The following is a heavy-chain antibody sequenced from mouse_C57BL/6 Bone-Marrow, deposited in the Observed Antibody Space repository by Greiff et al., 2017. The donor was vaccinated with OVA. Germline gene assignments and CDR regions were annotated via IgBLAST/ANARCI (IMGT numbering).Heavy chain of an antibody. D-gene: IGHD1-1*01. V-gene: IGHV1-55*01. CDR3: AIPIYYYGSSYRYFDY. CDR1: GYTFTSYW. Sequence: QVQLQQPGAELVKPGASVKMSCKASGYTFTSYWITWVKQRPGQGLEWIGDIYPGSGSTNYNEKFKSKATLTVDTSSSTAYMQLSSLTSKNSAVYYCAIPIYYYGSSYRYFDYWGQGTTLTVSS. CDR2: IYPGSGST. J-gene: IGHJ2*01.